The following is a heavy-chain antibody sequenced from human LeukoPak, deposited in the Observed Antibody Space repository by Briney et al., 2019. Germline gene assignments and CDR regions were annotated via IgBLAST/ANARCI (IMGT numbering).Heavy chain of an antibody. V-gene: IGHV4-4*07. CDR1: GDSIRSDY. J-gene: IGHJ4*02. D-gene: IGHD3-22*01. CDR2: IYSSGST. CDR3: ARDTYYYDSSGQRGFDY. Sequence: SETLSLTCTVSGDSIRSDYWSWIRQPAGKGPEWIGRIYSSGSTNYNPSFKRRVIMSVDTSKNHFSLRLRSVTAADTAVYYCARDTYYYDSSGQRGFDYWGQGTLVTVSS.